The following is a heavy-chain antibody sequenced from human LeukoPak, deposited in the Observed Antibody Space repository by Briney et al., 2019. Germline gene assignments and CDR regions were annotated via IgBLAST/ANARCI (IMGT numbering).Heavy chain of an antibody. D-gene: IGHD4-17*01. CDR3: ARDYADYVGYFFFDY. CDR2: ISGGGETT. J-gene: IGHJ4*02. V-gene: IGHV3-23*01. Sequence: GVSLRLSCAASGFTFNNYAMNWVRQVPGKGLEWVSSISGGGETTYYADSAKGRFTISRDNSQNTLYLQMNSLRAEDTAVYYCARDYADYVGYFFFDYWGQGTPVTVSS. CDR1: GFTFNNYA.